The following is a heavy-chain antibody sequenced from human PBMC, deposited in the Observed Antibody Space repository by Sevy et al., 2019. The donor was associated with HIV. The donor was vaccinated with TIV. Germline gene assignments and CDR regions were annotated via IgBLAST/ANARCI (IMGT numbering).Heavy chain of an antibody. CDR1: GFNFRNFW. J-gene: IGHJ5*02. CDR2: IRQDGSEA. V-gene: IGHV3-7*03. Sequence: GGSLRLSCVASGFNFRNFWMSWVRQAPGKGLECVADIRQDGSEAYYLDSVKGRFTISRDNAKNSLYLQMNSLRDEDTAMYFCVRDKVVGASILDAWGQRTPVTVSS. CDR3: VRDKVVGASILDA. D-gene: IGHD1-26*01.